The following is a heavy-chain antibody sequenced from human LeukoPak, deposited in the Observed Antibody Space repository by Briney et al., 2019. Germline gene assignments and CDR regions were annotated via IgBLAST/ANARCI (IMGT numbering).Heavy chain of an antibody. V-gene: IGHV3-7*01. Sequence: GGSLRLSCAVSGVRFSNYWMTWVRQAPGKGLEWVANIKHDGSGPSYLDSVKGRFTISRDNARNLLSLQMSGLRVEDTAVYYCARAREITVTGTDYFDSWGQGTLVTVSS. D-gene: IGHD6-19*01. J-gene: IGHJ4*02. CDR2: IKHDGSGP. CDR3: ARAREITVTGTDYFDS. CDR1: GVRFSNYW.